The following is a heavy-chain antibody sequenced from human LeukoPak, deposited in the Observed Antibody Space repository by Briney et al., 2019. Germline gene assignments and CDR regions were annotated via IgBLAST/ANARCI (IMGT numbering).Heavy chain of an antibody. Sequence: SETLSLTCTVSGGSISSSSYYWGWIRQPPGKGLEWIGRIYYSGSTYYNPSLKSRVTISVDTSKNQFSLKLSSVTAADTAVYYCARETSQKGAHYMDVWGKGTTVTISS. CDR2: IYYSGST. D-gene: IGHD3-16*01. CDR1: GGSISSSSYY. CDR3: ARETSQKGAHYMDV. J-gene: IGHJ6*03. V-gene: IGHV4-39*07.